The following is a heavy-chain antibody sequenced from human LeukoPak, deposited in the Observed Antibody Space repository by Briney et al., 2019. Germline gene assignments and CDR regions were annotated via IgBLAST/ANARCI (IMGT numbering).Heavy chain of an antibody. V-gene: IGHV4-59*08. CDR3: ARHPIYRNWFDP. Sequence: SETLSLTCTASGGSISSYYWSWIRQPPGKGLEWIGYIYYSGSTNYNPSLKSRVTISVDTSKNQFSLKLSSVTAADTAVYYCARHPIYRNWFDPWGQGTLVTVSS. J-gene: IGHJ5*02. D-gene: IGHD2-2*02. CDR1: GGSISSYY. CDR2: IYYSGST.